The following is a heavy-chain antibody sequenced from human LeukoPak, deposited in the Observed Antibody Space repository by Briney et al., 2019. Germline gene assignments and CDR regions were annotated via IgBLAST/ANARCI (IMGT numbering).Heavy chain of an antibody. CDR2: ISSNGGST. CDR1: GHTLRSYD. D-gene: IGHD3-22*01. J-gene: IGHJ1*01. V-gene: IGHV3-64*01. Sequence: GGSLSLSCRASGHTLRSYDMHGVRHATQEGVEYVSSISSNGGSTYYANSVKGRFTISRDNSRNTLYLQMGSIRAEDMAVYYCATYYYDSGGFHFHHWGQGTLVTVSS. CDR3: ATYYYDSGGFHFHH.